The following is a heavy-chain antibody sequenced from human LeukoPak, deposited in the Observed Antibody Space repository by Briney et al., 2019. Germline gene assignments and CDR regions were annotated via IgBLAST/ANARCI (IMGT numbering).Heavy chain of an antibody. D-gene: IGHD3-16*01. CDR3: AREGGYQYYYAMDV. CDR2: ISSSSYI. CDR1: GFTFKTYT. V-gene: IGHV3-21*01. J-gene: IGHJ6*02. Sequence: GGSLRLSCAASGFTFKTYTMHWVRQAPGMGLEWASSISSSSYIFYADSVKGRFTISRDNAKNSLYLQMSSLRAEDAAVYYCAREGGYQYYYAMDVWGQGTTVTVSS.